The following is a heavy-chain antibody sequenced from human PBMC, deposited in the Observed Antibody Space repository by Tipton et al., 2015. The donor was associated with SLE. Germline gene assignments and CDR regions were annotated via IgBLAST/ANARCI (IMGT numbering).Heavy chain of an antibody. Sequence: TLSLTCTVSGGSITSTTYWWGWIRPPPGKNLEWIGSILYAGGTTYYNPSLKSRVAIDIDASKNQFSVRLTSVTAADTAIYYCARSKDGAADYWGRGTWSPSPQ. D-gene: IGHD6-13*01. J-gene: IGHJ4*02. CDR1: GGSITSTTYW. CDR3: ARSKDGAADY. CDR2: ILYAGGTT. V-gene: IGHV4-39*01.